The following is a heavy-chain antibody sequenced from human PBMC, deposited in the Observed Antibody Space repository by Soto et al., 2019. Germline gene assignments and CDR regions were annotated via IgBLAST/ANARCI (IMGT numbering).Heavy chain of an antibody. CDR1: GVTFSSYW. D-gene: IGHD3-22*01. CDR2: INSDGSST. Sequence: GGFLRLSCAASGVTFSSYWMHWVRQAPGKGLVWVSRINSDGSSTSYADSVKGRFTISRDNAKNTLYLQMNSLRAEDTAVYYCARHYYYDNHDAFDIWGQGTMVTVSS. V-gene: IGHV3-74*01. J-gene: IGHJ3*02. CDR3: ARHYYYDNHDAFDI.